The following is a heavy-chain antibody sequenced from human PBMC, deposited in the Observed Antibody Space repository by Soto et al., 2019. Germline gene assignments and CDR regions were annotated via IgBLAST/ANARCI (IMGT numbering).Heavy chain of an antibody. J-gene: IGHJ4*02. Sequence: QVQLVQSGAEVKKPGASVKVSCKVSGYTLTELSMHWVRQAPGKGLEWMGGFDPEDGETIYAQKFQGRVTMTEDTSTDTAYMELSSLRSEDTAVYYCATTHQAPATVTTLFDYWGQGTLVTVSS. D-gene: IGHD4-17*01. CDR1: GYTLTELS. CDR2: FDPEDGET. CDR3: ATTHQAPATVTTLFDY. V-gene: IGHV1-24*01.